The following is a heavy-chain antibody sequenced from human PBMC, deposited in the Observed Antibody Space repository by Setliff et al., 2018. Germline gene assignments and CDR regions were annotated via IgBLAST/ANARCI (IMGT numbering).Heavy chain of an antibody. CDR2: ISYSSGSI. J-gene: IGHJ4*01. CDR3: ATSTITTYYFDY. Sequence: GGSLRLSCEASGFTFSSYCMNWVRQAPGKGLEWVAHISYSSGSISYADSVKGRFTISRDNSRNTLYLQMKSLRAEDTAIYYCATSTITTYYFDYWGHGTLVTVSS. V-gene: IGHV3-23*01. D-gene: IGHD4-4*01. CDR1: GFTFSSYC.